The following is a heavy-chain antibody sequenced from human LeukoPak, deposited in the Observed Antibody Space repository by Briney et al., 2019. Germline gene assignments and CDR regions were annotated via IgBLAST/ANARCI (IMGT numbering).Heavy chain of an antibody. CDR1: GGSITNYY. CDR2: IHHRAGT. D-gene: IGHD3-9*01. Sequence: SETLSLTCAVSGGSITNYYWSWIRQLPGKGLELIGEIHHRAGTNYYPTLKSRVTISADTSKNQISLKLTSVTAAGTAVFYCARGPVRYDDGLTGNSYYYSLDAWGEGTTVTVSS. CDR3: ARGPVRYDDGLTGNSYYYSLDA. J-gene: IGHJ6*04. V-gene: IGHV4-34*01.